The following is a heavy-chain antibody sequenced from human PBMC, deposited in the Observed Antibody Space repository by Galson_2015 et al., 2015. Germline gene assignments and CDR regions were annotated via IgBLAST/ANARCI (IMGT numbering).Heavy chain of an antibody. D-gene: IGHD2-2*01. CDR1: GDSVSSNSAA. CDR3: ARVRGGVIVPAAKDGGFGY. Sequence: CAISGDSVSSNSAAWNWIRQSPSRGLEWLGRTYYRSQWYSDYAVSLKSRITISPDTSKNQFSLQLNSVTPEDTAVYYCARVRGGVIVPAAKDGGFGYWGQGTQVTVSS. V-gene: IGHV6-1*01. J-gene: IGHJ4*02. CDR2: TYYRSQWYS.